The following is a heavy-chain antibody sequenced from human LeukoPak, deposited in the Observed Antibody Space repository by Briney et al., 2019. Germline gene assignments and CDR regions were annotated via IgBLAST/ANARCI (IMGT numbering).Heavy chain of an antibody. J-gene: IGHJ4*02. CDR3: ARVAEYSSSSLDY. D-gene: IGHD6-6*01. Sequence: ASVKVSCKASGYTFTGYYMHWVRQAPGQGLEWMGWINPNSGGTNYAQKFQGRVTMTRDTSISTAYMELSRLRSDDTAVYYCARVAEYSSSSLDYWGQGTLVTISS. CDR2: INPNSGGT. CDR1: GYTFTGYY. V-gene: IGHV1-2*02.